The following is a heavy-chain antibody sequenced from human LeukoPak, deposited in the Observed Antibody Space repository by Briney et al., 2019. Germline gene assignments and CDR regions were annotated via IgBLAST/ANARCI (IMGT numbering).Heavy chain of an antibody. J-gene: IGHJ3*02. CDR2: ISGSGGST. V-gene: IGHV3-23*01. D-gene: IGHD2-2*03. CDR3: AKDGYCSSTSCFDAFDI. CDR1: GFTFSSYA. Sequence: PGGSLRLSCAASGFTFSSYAMSWVRQAPGKGLEWVSAISGSGGSTYYADSVKGRFTISRDNSKNTLYLQMNSLRAEDTAVYYCAKDGYCSSTSCFDAFDIWGQGTMVTVSS.